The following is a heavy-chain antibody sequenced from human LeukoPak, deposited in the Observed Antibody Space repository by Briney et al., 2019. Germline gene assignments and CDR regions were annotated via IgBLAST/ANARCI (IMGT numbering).Heavy chain of an antibody. CDR1: GFIVSSNY. Sequence: HTGGSLRLSCAASGFIVSSNYMSWVRQAPGKGLEWVASINPDGIKRYSADSVKGRFTISRDNARNSLYLQMDSLRVEDTAFYYCARDLAFSRLDYWGQGVLVTVSS. V-gene: IGHV3-7*01. CDR2: INPDGIKR. CDR3: ARDLAFSRLDY. J-gene: IGHJ4*02. D-gene: IGHD2/OR15-2a*01.